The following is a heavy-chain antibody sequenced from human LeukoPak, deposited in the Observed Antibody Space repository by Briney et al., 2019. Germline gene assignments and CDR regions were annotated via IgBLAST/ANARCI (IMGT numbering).Heavy chain of an antibody. CDR3: ARVVALGGDYDILTGYYGFDY. Sequence: SETLSLTCTVSGGSISSGGYYWSWIRQHPGKGLEWIGYIYYSVSTYYNPSRKSRVTISVDTSKNQFSLTLSYVTAADTAVYYCARVVALGGDYDILTGYYGFDYWGQGTLVTVSS. D-gene: IGHD3-9*01. CDR2: IYYSVST. J-gene: IGHJ4*02. V-gene: IGHV4-31*03. CDR1: GGSISSGGYY.